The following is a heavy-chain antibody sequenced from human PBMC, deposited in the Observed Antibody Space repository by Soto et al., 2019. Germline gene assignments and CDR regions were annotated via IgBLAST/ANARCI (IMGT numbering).Heavy chain of an antibody. D-gene: IGHD5-18*01. CDR1: GFRFSTSS. Sequence: GGSLRLSCASSGFRFSTSSMAWVRQPPGKGLEWVSAISPSASDTLYADSVKGRFTISRDNSQNTLFLQMTSLRADDTAVYYCAKGGYTFAYEWGQGALVTVSS. CDR3: AKGGYTFAYE. V-gene: IGHV3-23*01. J-gene: IGHJ4*02. CDR2: ISPSASDT.